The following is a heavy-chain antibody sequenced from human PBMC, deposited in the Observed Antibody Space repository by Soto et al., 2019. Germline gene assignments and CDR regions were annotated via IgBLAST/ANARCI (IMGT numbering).Heavy chain of an antibody. D-gene: IGHD2-15*01. CDR3: ARPAAYHHGMEV. CDR1: GYTFHTYW. V-gene: IGHV5-51*07. J-gene: IGHJ6*02. CDR2: IYPHDSAT. Sequence: GECLKISCEGYGYTFHTYWLAWVHQMPGKGLERMWFIYPHDSATIYSPSFRRRVTISAGKAINTAYLPRTSLEASYTAMYYCARPAAYHHGMEVWGQGTTVTVAS.